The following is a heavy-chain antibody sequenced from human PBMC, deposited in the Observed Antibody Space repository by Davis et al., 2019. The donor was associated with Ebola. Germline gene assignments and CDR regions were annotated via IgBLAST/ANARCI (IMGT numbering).Heavy chain of an antibody. CDR1: GLTFTHYW. D-gene: IGHD7-27*01. V-gene: IGHV3-48*04. Sequence: GESLKISCVVSGLTFTHYWMNWVRQAPGKVLEWISYISNSGGTIYYADSVKGRFTISRDGATNSLYLQMNSLRAEDTAVYYCARGSTGPWGQGTLVTVSS. CDR3: ARGSTGP. CDR2: ISNSGGTI. J-gene: IGHJ5*02.